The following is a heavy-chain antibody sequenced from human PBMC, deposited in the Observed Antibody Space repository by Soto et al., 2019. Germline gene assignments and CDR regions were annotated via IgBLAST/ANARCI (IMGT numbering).Heavy chain of an antibody. J-gene: IGHJ4*02. CDR2: IFYSGST. D-gene: IGHD6-13*01. CDR3: ARRRSSSNWNY. V-gene: IGHV4-39*01. Sequence: SETLSLTCTVSGGSISSSSYYWGWIRQPPGKGLEWIGTIFYSGSTYYNPSLKSRVTISVDTSKNQFSLKLSSVTAADTAVYYCARRRSSSNWNYWGQGILVTVSS. CDR1: GGSISSSSYY.